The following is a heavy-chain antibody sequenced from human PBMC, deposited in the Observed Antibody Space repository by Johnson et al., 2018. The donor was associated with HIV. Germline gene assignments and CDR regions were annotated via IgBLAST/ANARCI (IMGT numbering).Heavy chain of an antibody. CDR1: GFTFSSYG. Sequence: QMLLVESGGGVVQPGKSLRLSCAASGFTFSSYGMHWVCQAPGRGLEWVAVMWYDGTNKNYTDSVKGRFTISRDNSKSTLYLQMNALRAEDTAVYYCSRSHGNDYGGNSGAFDIWGQGTMVTVSS. V-gene: IGHV3-33*01. J-gene: IGHJ3*02. CDR3: SRSHGNDYGGNSGAFDI. D-gene: IGHD4-23*01. CDR2: MWYDGTNK.